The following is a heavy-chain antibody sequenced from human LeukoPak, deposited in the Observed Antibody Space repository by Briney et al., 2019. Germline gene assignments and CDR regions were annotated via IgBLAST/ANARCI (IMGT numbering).Heavy chain of an antibody. CDR3: GASRQYVGAFDI. J-gene: IGHJ3*02. CDR1: GFTFSTYE. Sequence: GGSLRLSCAASGFTFSTYELYWVRHAPGKGLEWISYISSGGTTIKYVDSVRGRFTISRDDGRETLSLQMNSLRVEDTAIYYCGASRQYVGAFDIWGQGTLVSVSS. D-gene: IGHD3-16*01. V-gene: IGHV3-48*03. CDR2: ISSGGTTI.